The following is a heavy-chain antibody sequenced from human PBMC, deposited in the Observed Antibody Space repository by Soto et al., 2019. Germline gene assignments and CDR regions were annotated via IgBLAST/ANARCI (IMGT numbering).Heavy chain of an antibody. Sequence: QVQLQESGPGLVKPSQTLSLTCTVSGGSISSGDYYWSWIRQPPGKGLEWIGYIYYSGSTYYNPSLKSRVTISVDTSKNQFSLKLSSVTAADTAVYYCARYYDFWSGYPYPGSDYYYGMDVWGQGTTVTVSS. CDR3: ARYYDFWSGYPYPGSDYYYGMDV. CDR1: GGSISSGDYY. D-gene: IGHD3-3*01. CDR2: IYYSGST. J-gene: IGHJ6*02. V-gene: IGHV4-30-4*01.